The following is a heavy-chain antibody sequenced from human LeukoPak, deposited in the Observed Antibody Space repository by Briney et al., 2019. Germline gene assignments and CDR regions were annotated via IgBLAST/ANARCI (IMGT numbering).Heavy chain of an antibody. Sequence: ASVKLSCKASGYTFTSYDINWVRQAPGQGLDWMGWMNATSGKTGQAQKFQGRITMTRDTSISTAYMELSSLRPEDTAVYYCAKYKSGDYFDAGKRYYFDQWGQETPVTVSS. J-gene: IGHJ4*02. CDR2: MNATSGKT. D-gene: IGHD3-9*01. V-gene: IGHV1-8*01. CDR1: GYTFTSYD. CDR3: AKYKSGDYFDAGKRYYFDQ.